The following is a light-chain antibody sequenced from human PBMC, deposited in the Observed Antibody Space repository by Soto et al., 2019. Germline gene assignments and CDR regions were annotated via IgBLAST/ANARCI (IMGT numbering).Light chain of an antibody. Sequence: EIGLTQSPGTLSLSPGERATLSWRASQSISSNYLAWYQQKPGQAPRLLIYGASTRATGIPDRFSGSGSGTDFTLTISRLEPEDFAVYHCQQYDDSMTFGQGTKVDIK. CDR3: QQYDDSMT. CDR1: QSISSNY. V-gene: IGKV3-20*01. J-gene: IGKJ1*01. CDR2: GAS.